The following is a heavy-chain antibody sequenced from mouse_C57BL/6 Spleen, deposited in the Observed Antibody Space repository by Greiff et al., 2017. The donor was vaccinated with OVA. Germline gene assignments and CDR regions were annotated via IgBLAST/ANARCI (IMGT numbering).Heavy chain of an antibody. V-gene: IGHV1-82*01. CDR2: IYPGDGDT. Sequence: VKLMESGPELVKPGASVKISCKASGYAFSSSWMHWVKQRPGKGLEWIGRIYPGDGDTNYNGKFKGKATLTADKSSSTAYMQLSSLTSEDSAVYFCARGGPVGDFEVWGTGTTVTVSS. J-gene: IGHJ1*03. CDR3: ARGGPVGDFEV. D-gene: IGHD3-3*01. CDR1: GYAFSSSW.